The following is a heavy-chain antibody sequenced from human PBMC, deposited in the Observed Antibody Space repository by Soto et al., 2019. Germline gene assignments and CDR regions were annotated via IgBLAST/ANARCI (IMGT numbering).Heavy chain of an antibody. D-gene: IGHD6-19*01. J-gene: IGHJ4*02. CDR1: GFTFSSYA. CDR2: ISGSGRSK. V-gene: IGHV3-23*01. Sequence: GGSLRLSCAASGFTFSSYAMSWVRQAPGKGLEWVSAISGSGRSKYYADSVKGRFTISRDNSKNTLYLQMNSLRAEDTAVYYCAKDKEQWLHDYWGQGTLVTVSS. CDR3: AKDKEQWLHDY.